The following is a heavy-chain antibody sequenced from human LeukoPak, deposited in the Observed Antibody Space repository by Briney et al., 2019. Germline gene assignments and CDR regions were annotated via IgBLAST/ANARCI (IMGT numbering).Heavy chain of an antibody. V-gene: IGHV3-23*01. J-gene: IGHJ1*01. CDR2: ISGSGGST. CDR1: GFTFSSYA. CDR3: ARDFGGSGWTEYFQH. Sequence: GGSLRLSCAASGFTFSSYAMSWVRQAPGKGLEWVSAISGSGGSTYYADSVKGRFTISRDNSKNTLYLQMNSLRAEDTAVYYCARDFGGSGWTEYFQHWGQGTLVTVSS. D-gene: IGHD6-19*01.